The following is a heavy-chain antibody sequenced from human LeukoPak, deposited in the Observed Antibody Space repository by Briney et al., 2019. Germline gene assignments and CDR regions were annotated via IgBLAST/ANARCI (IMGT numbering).Heavy chain of an antibody. V-gene: IGHV1-24*01. J-gene: IGHJ4*02. CDR3: ATDRYDSGYDYGAFDY. CDR1: GYTLTELS. Sequence: ASVKVSCYVSGYTLTELSMHWVRQAPGKGLEWMGGFDPEDGETIYAQKFQGRVTMTEDTSTDTAYMELSSLRSEDTAVYYCATDRYDSGYDYGAFDYWGQGTLVTVSS. CDR2: FDPEDGET. D-gene: IGHD5-12*01.